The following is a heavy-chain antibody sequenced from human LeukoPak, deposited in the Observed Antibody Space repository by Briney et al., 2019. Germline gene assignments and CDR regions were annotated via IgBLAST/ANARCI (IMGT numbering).Heavy chain of an antibody. J-gene: IGHJ4*02. CDR1: GLTFSSYA. V-gene: IGHV3-23*01. D-gene: IGHD1-26*01. Sequence: GGSLRLSCAASGLTFSSYAMSWVRQAPGKGLEWVSAISGSGGSTYYADSVKGRFTISRDNSKNTLYLQMNSLRAEDTAVYYCARGFPPRKWELDYWGQGTLVTVSS. CDR2: ISGSGGST. CDR3: ARGFPPRKWELDY.